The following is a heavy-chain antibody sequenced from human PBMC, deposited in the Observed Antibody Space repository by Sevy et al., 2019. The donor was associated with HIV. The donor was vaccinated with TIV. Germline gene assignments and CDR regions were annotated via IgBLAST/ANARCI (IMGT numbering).Heavy chain of an antibody. D-gene: IGHD5-12*01. CDR3: ARVRSRDGYNFLKYFDY. J-gene: IGHJ4*02. V-gene: IGHV3-48*02. Sequence: GGSLRLSCAASGFTFSSYSMNWVRQAPGKGLEWVSYISSSSSTIYYADSVKGRFTISRDNAKNSLYLQMNSLRDEDTAVYYCARVRSRDGYNFLKYFDYWCQGTLVTVSS. CDR1: GFTFSSYS. CDR2: ISSSSSTI.